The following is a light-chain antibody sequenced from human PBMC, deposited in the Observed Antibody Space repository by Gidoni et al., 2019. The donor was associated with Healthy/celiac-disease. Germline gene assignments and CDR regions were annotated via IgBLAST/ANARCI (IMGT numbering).Light chain of an antibody. CDR1: SSDVGGYNY. V-gene: IGLV2-11*01. CDR3: CSYAGSYTYV. Sequence: QSALTQPRSVSGSPGQSVTISCTGTSSDVGGYNYVSWYQQYPGTAPKLMIYDVSKRPSGVPDRFSGSKPGNTASLTISGLQAEDEADYYCCSYAGSYTYVFGGGTKLTVL. J-gene: IGLJ2*01. CDR2: DVS.